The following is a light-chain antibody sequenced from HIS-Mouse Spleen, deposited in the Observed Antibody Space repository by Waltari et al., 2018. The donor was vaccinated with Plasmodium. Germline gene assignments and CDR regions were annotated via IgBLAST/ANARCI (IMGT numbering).Light chain of an antibody. V-gene: IGKV1-39*01. Sequence: DIQMTQSPSSLSAPVGDRVTITCRASQSISSYLNWYQQKPGKAPTLLIYAASSLQSGVRSRFRGSGSGTEFTLTISSLQPEDFATYYGQQSYSTPRFTFGPGTKVDIK. CDR2: AAS. CDR1: QSISSY. J-gene: IGKJ3*01. CDR3: QQSYSTPRFT.